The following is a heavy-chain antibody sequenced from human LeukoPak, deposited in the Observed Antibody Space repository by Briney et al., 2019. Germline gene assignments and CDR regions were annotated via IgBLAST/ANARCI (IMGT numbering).Heavy chain of an antibody. V-gene: IGHV3-15*01. D-gene: IGHD4-17*01. Sequence: SGGSLRLSCAASGLSSSNAWMTWVRQAPGKGMEWVGRIKSKANGETTDYAAPVKGRFTISRDDSNTMVYLQMNSLTTEDTAVYYCVTRHPAYGDFYFDYWGQGALVTVSS. CDR3: VTRHPAYGDFYFDY. CDR1: GLSSSNAW. J-gene: IGHJ4*02. CDR2: IKSKANGETT.